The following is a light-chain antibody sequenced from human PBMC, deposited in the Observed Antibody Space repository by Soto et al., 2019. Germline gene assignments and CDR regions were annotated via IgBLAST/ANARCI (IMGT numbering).Light chain of an antibody. CDR3: QQSYNTPIT. CDR2: ATS. CDR1: RTIDNY. V-gene: IGKV1-39*01. Sequence: IQMTQSPSSLSASLGARVTITCRASRTIDNYLNWYQQKPGRAPELLVYATSSLQSGVPSRFTGGGSGTHFTLTISGLQPEDFATYFCQQSYNTPITFGQGTRLEIK. J-gene: IGKJ5*01.